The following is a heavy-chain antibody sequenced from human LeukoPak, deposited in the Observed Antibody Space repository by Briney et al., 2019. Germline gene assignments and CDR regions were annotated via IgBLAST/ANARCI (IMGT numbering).Heavy chain of an antibody. D-gene: IGHD3-10*01. CDR3: ARHEPDYGSGSYGPPNNLEGRYNYYYYMDV. J-gene: IGHJ6*03. V-gene: IGHV4-34*01. Sequence: WETLSLTCAVYGGSFSGYYWSWIRQPPGKGLEWVGEINHSGSTNYNPSLKSRVSMSVDTSKNQFSLKLSSVTDADPAVYYCARHEPDYGSGSYGPPNNLEGRYNYYYYMDVWGKGTTVTISS. CDR2: INHSGST. CDR1: GGSFSGYY.